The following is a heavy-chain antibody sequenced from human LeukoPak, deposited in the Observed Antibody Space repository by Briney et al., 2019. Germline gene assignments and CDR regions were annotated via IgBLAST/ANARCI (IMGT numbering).Heavy chain of an antibody. D-gene: IGHD5-24*01. Sequence: GGSLRLSCAASGFTFSNYAMSWVRQAPGKGLEWVSTISGSGGSTSYADSVKGRFTISRDNSKNTLYLQMNSLRAEDTAVYYCATDQKNGYNYYYYYGMDVWGQGTTVTVSS. CDR1: GFTFSNYA. J-gene: IGHJ6*02. CDR3: ATDQKNGYNYYYYYGMDV. CDR2: ISGSGGST. V-gene: IGHV3-23*01.